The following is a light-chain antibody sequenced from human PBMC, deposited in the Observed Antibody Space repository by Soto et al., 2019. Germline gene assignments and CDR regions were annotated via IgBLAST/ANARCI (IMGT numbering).Light chain of an antibody. CDR2: AAS. CDR3: QQSYSTPPLT. Sequence: DIQMTQSPSSLSASVGDRVTITCRASQSVSSYLNWYQQKPGKAPKLLIYAASSLQSGVPSRFSGSGSGRDFTRTISSLQPEDFATYYCQQSYSTPPLTFGGGNKVEIK. V-gene: IGKV1-39*01. J-gene: IGKJ4*01. CDR1: QSVSSY.